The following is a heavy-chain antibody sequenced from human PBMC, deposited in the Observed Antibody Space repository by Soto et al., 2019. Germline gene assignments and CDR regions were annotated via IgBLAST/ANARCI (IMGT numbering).Heavy chain of an antibody. CDR3: ARGRTPMTTVTTGYYYYYMEV. CDR1: GYTFTSYG. V-gene: IGHV1-18*01. D-gene: IGHD4-17*01. J-gene: IGHJ6*03. CDR2: ISAYNGNT. Sequence: ASVKVSCKASGYTFTSYGISWVRQAPGQGLEWMGWISAYNGNTNYAQKFQGRVTITADKSTSTAYMELSSLRSEDTAVYYCARGRTPMTTVTTGYYYYYMEVWGKGTTVTVSS.